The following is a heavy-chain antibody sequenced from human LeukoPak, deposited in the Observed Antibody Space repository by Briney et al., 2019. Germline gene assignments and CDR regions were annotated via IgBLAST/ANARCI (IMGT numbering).Heavy chain of an antibody. J-gene: IGHJ4*02. CDR1: GFTVSSNY. V-gene: IGHV3-53*01. CDR2: IYSGGST. Sequence: GGSLRLSCAASGFTVSSNYMSWVRQAPGKGLEWVSVIYSGGSTYYADSVKGRFTISRDNSKNTLYLQMNSLRAEDTAVYYCARAVAGAWWFKYWGQGTLVTVSS. D-gene: IGHD6-13*01. CDR3: ARAVAGAWWFKY.